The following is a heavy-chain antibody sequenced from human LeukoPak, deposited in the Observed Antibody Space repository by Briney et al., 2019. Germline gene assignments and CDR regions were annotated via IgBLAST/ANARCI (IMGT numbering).Heavy chain of an antibody. CDR1: GGSISSYY. J-gene: IGHJ4*02. V-gene: IGHV4-59*01. CDR2: IYYSGST. D-gene: IGHD3-22*01. CDR3: ARVDSSGYYYRNGAFDY. Sequence: PSETLSLTCTVSGGSISSYYWSWIRQPPGKGLEWIGYIYYSGSTNYNPPLKSRVTISVDTSKNQFSLKLSSVTAADTAVYYCARVDSSGYYYRNGAFDYWGQGTLVTVSS.